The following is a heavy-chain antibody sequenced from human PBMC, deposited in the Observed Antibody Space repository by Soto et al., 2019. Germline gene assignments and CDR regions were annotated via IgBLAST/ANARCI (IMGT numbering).Heavy chain of an antibody. V-gene: IGHV3-30*18. CDR2: ISYDGSNK. D-gene: IGHD3-22*01. J-gene: IGHJ6*02. CDR1: GFAFSRFG. CDR3: AKGLRYYYDSSGYLHGMDV. Sequence: QVQLVESGGGVVQPGRSLRLSCAASGFAFSRFGIHWVRQAPGKXLEWVAVISYDGSNKYYADSVKGRFTISRDNSKNTLYLQMNSLRAEDTAVYSCAKGLRYYYDSSGYLHGMDVWGQGTTVTVSS.